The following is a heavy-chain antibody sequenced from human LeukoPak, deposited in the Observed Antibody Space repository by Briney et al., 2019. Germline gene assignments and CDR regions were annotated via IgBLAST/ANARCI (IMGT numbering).Heavy chain of an antibody. V-gene: IGHV3-30*02. J-gene: IGHJ4*02. CDR2: IRYDGSNK. Sequence: PSGGSLRLSCAASGFTFSSYGMHWVRQAPGKGLEWVAFIRYDGSNKYYADSVKGRFTISRDNSKNTLYLQMNSLRAEDTAVYYCAKGRLQSPYHFDYWGQGTLVTVSS. CDR3: AKGRLQSPYHFDY. D-gene: IGHD5-24*01. CDR1: GFTFSSYG.